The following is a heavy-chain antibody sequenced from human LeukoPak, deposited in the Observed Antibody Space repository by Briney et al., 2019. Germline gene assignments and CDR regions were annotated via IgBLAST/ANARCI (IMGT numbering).Heavy chain of an antibody. CDR2: IIPIFGTA. J-gene: IGHJ4*02. Sequence: GSSVKVSCKASGGTFSSYAISWVRQAPGQGLEWMGGIIPIFGTANYAQKFQGRVTITADKSTNTAYMELSSLRSEDTAVYYCARDRWMVYHYFDYWGQGTLLTVSA. V-gene: IGHV1-69*06. CDR3: ARDRWMVYHYFDY. CDR1: GGTFSSYA. D-gene: IGHD2-8*01.